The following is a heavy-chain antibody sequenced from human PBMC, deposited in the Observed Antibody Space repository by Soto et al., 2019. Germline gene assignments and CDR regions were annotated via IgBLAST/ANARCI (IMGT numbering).Heavy chain of an antibody. V-gene: IGHV1-46*01. J-gene: IGHJ6*02. D-gene: IGHD2-2*01. Sequence: ASVKVSCKASGYTFTSYYMHWVRQAPGQGLEWMGIINPSGGSTSYAQKFQGRVTMTRDTSTSTVYMELSSLRSEDTAVYYCARDAAGVGVPAAYHYYYGMDVWGQGTTVTVSS. CDR1: GYTFTSYY. CDR2: INPSGGST. CDR3: ARDAAGVGVPAAYHYYYGMDV.